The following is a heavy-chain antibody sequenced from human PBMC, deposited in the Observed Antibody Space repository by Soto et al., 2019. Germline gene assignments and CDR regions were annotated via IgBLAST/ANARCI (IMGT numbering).Heavy chain of an antibody. J-gene: IGHJ6*02. D-gene: IGHD6-19*01. CDR3: TRDPGIGAVADDYYYYGMDV. Sequence: SETLSLTCTVSGASVSSGTYYWSWVRQPPGRGLEWIGYMYYSGITHYNPSLKSRVTISADTSKNQFSLRLSSVTAADTAVYYCTRDPGIGAVADDYYYYGMDVWGHGTTVTVSS. CDR2: MYYSGIT. CDR1: GASVSSGTYY. V-gene: IGHV4-61*01.